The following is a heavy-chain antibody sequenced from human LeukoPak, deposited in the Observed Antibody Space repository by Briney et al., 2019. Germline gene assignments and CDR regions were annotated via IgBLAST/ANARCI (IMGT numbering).Heavy chain of an antibody. CDR3: ARVGYSGYDYDY. D-gene: IGHD5-12*01. Sequence: GGSLRLACEASGFRFSSYAMRWVRQAPGKGLEWVSGISGSGGSTYYADSVEGRCTSSRDNSKDALYLQMNSLRAEDTAVYYCARVGYSGYDYDYWGQGTLVTVSS. CDR1: GFRFSSYA. J-gene: IGHJ4*02. CDR2: ISGSGGST. V-gene: IGHV3-23*01.